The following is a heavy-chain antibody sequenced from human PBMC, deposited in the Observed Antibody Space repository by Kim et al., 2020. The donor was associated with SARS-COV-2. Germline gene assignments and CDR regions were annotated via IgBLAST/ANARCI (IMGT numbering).Heavy chain of an antibody. Sequence: GGSLRLSCAASGFTVSSNYMSWVRQAPGKGLEWVSVIYSGGSTYYADSVKGRFTISRDNSKNTLYLQMNSLRAEDTAVYYCARDRRITMVQGVNGMDVWGQWTTVTVSS. V-gene: IGHV3-53*01. J-gene: IGHJ6*02. CDR3: ARDRRITMVQGVNGMDV. D-gene: IGHD3-10*01. CDR1: GFTVSSNY. CDR2: IYSGGST.